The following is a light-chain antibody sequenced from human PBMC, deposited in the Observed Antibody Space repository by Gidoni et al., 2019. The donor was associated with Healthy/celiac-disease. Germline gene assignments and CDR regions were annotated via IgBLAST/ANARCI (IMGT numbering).Light chain of an antibody. CDR1: QGISSY. CDR2: DAS. Sequence: DIQLTQSPSFLSASVGDKVTITCRASQGISSYLAWYQQKPGKDPKLLIYDASTLQSGVPSRFSGSGSGTEFTLTISSLQPEDFATYYCQQLNSYPLLFGQGTRLEIK. J-gene: IGKJ5*01. CDR3: QQLNSYPLL. V-gene: IGKV1-9*01.